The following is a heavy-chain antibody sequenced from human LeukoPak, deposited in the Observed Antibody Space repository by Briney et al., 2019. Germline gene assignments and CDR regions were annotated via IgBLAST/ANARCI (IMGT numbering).Heavy chain of an antibody. V-gene: IGHV3-74*01. Sequence: GGSLRLSCAASGFTFSSYWMHWVRQVPGKGLVWVSRINRDGSSTTYADSVKGRFTISRDNAKNTLYLQMNSLRAEDTAVYYCAKGSDAFDIWGQGTMVTVSS. CDR2: INRDGSST. J-gene: IGHJ3*02. CDR3: AKGSDAFDI. CDR1: GFTFSSYW.